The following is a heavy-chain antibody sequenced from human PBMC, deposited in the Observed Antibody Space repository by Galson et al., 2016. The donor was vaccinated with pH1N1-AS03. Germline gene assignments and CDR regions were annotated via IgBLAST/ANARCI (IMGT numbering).Heavy chain of an antibody. J-gene: IGHJ6*02. CDR1: GFSFDIYA. V-gene: IGHV3-66*02. CDR2: IHPGGDT. Sequence: SLRLSCAASGFSFDIYAMSWVRQAPGKGLEWVSVIHPGGDTYNADSVKGRFTISRDNFENMVYLQMNSLRPEDTAVYYCAGDEGFANGINVWGQGTTVTVSS. D-gene: IGHD3-3*01. CDR3: AGDEGFANGINV.